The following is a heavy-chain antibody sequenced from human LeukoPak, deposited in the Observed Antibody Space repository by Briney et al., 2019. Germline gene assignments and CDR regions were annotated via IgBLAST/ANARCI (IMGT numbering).Heavy chain of an antibody. V-gene: IGHV1-18*01. J-gene: IGHJ4*02. D-gene: IGHD4-17*01. CDR1: GYTFTSYG. Sequence: ASVKVSCKASGYTFTSYGISWVRQAPGQGLEWMGWISNYNGNTNYAQKLQGRVTMTGDTSTGTVYMELRSLRSDDTAVYYCARDHYDLFLAYYWGQGTLVTVSS. CDR3: ARDHYDLFLAYY. CDR2: ISNYNGNT.